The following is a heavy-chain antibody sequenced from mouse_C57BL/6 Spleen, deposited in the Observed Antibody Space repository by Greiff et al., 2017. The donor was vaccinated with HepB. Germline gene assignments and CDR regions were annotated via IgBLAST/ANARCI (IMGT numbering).Heavy chain of an antibody. Sequence: QVQLQQSGAELVRPGTSVKVSCKASGYAFTNYLIEWVKQRPGQGFEWIGVINPGSGGTNYNEKFKGKATLTADKSSSTAYMQLSSLTSEDSAVYFCASSLGSSYWYFDVWGTGTTVTVSS. CDR3: ASSLGSSYWYFDV. CDR1: GYAFTNYL. CDR2: INPGSGGT. J-gene: IGHJ1*03. D-gene: IGHD1-1*01. V-gene: IGHV1-54*01.